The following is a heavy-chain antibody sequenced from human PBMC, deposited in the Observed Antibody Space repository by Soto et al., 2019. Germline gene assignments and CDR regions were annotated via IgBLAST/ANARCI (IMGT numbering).Heavy chain of an antibody. CDR3: ARGKVDYLDY. J-gene: IGHJ4*02. CDR1: GYTFTSYG. Sequence: ASVKVSCKASGYTFTSYGISWVRQATGQGLEWMGWMDPNSGNTGFAQKFQGRVTMTRNTSISTAYMELSSLRSEDTAVYYCARGKVDYLDYWGQGTLVTVSS. D-gene: IGHD1-26*01. CDR2: MDPNSGNT. V-gene: IGHV1-8*02.